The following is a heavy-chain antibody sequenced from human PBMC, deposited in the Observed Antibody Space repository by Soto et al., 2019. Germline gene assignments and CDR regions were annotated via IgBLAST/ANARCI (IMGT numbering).Heavy chain of an antibody. CDR2: ISFDGNNQ. CDR1: GFTFSRNA. Sequence: GGPLRRSCEASGFTFSRNAMHWVRQAPGKGLEWVAVISFDGNNQYYTYSVKGRFTISRDNSKNTLDLQMHSLRREDTAVCYCARNREYSVLYYGKNVWGQGRTVTVSS. CDR3: ARNREYSVLYYGKNV. J-gene: IGHJ6*02. D-gene: IGHD5-12*01. V-gene: IGHV3-30-3*01.